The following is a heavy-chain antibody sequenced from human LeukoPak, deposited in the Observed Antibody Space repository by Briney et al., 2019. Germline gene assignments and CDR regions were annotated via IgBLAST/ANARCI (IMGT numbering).Heavy chain of an antibody. V-gene: IGHV4-59*01. CDR2: IFYSGCT. J-gene: IGHJ4*02. Sequence: PSVTLSLTCTVWVHSLSSYYSSWMREPPGRALEGIVYIFYSGCTNYNPSLKSRVNLSVDMSKNQFSLELGPVTGADTALYFRGGDDILTGYYLFDYWGQRTLGTVSS. CDR3: GGDDILTGYYLFDY. CDR1: VHSLSSYY. D-gene: IGHD3-9*01.